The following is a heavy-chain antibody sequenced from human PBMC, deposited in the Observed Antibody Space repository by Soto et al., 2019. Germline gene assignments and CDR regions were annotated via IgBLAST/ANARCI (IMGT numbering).Heavy chain of an antibody. CDR1: GDSISTYY. CDR2: LYYGRRA. V-gene: IGHV4-59*01. J-gene: IGHJ6*02. CDR3: ARENSDYDSSGYYPYYYGMDV. Sequence: SETLSLTCAVSGDSISTYYCMWIRQPPGKGLESIGYLYYGRRANYNPSLKSRVTLSVDTSTNQCSLTMSSIPTADTAVYYCARENSDYDSSGYYPYYYGMDVWGQGTTVTVS. D-gene: IGHD3-22*01.